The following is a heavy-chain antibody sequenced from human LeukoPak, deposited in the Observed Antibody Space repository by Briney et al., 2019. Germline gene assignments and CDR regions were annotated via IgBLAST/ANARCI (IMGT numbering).Heavy chain of an antibody. CDR2: ISSSSYI. CDR1: GFTFSSYS. J-gene: IGHJ3*02. CDR3: ARDGPRYYYDSSGSHAFDI. V-gene: IGHV3-21*01. Sequence: GGSLRLSCAASGFTFSSYSMNWVRQAPGKGLEWVSSISSSSYIYYADSVKGRFTISRDNAKNSLYLQMNSLRAEDTAVYYCARDGPRYYYDSSGSHAFDICGQGTMVTVSS. D-gene: IGHD3-22*01.